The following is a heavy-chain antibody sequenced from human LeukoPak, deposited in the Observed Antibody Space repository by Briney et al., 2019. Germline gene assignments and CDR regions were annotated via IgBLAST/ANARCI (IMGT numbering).Heavy chain of an antibody. D-gene: IGHD5-24*01. Sequence: GESLRLSCAASGFTFSDYYMSWIRQAPGKGLEWVSYISSSGSTIYYADSVKGRFTISRDNAKNSLYLQMNSLRAEDTAVYYCARFARDGYRIYYYYYYMDVWGKGTTVTVSS. CDR1: GFTFSDYY. J-gene: IGHJ6*03. CDR3: ARFARDGYRIYYYYYYMDV. CDR2: ISSSGSTI. V-gene: IGHV3-11*04.